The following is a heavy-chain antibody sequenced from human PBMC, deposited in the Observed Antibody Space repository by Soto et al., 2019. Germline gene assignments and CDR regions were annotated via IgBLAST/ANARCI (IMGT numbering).Heavy chain of an antibody. D-gene: IGHD6-6*01. V-gene: IGHV3-53*02. CDR1: GFTVSSNY. CDR2: IYSDGTT. J-gene: IGHJ4*02. Sequence: VQLVETGGGLIQPGGSLRLSCAASGFTVSSNYMNWVRQAPGKGLEWVSIIYSDGTTSYADSVKGRFTISRDNFKNTLHLQMNGLRAEDTAVYYCAILSNWGQGTLVTVSS. CDR3: AILSN.